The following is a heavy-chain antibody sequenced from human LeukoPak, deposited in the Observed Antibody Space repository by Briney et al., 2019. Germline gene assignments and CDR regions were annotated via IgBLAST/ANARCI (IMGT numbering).Heavy chain of an antibody. D-gene: IGHD3-9*01. CDR1: GGSISSYY. V-gene: IGHV4-59*01. CDR3: ARGPPDYDILTGYYNFDY. J-gene: IGHJ4*02. Sequence: PSETLSLTCTVSGGSISSYYWSWLRQPPGKGLEWIGYIYYSGSTNYNPSLKSRVTISVDTSKNQFSLKLSSVTAADTAVYYCARGPPDYDILTGYYNFDYWGQGTLVTVSS. CDR2: IYYSGST.